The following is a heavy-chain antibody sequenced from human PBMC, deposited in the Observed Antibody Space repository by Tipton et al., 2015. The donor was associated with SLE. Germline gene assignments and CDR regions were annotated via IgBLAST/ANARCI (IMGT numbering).Heavy chain of an antibody. Sequence: TLSLTCAVYGGSFSGYYWSWIRQPPGKGLEWIGEINHSGSTNYNPSLKSRVTISVDTSKNQFSPKLSSVTAADTAVYYCARGGGYYFDSSGYYWNYWGQGTLVTVSS. J-gene: IGHJ4*02. CDR3: ARGGGYYFDSSGYYWNY. CDR1: GGSFSGYY. CDR2: INHSGST. D-gene: IGHD3-22*01. V-gene: IGHV4-34*01.